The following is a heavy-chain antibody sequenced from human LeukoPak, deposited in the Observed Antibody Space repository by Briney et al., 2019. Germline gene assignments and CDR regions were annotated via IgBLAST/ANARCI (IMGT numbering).Heavy chain of an antibody. V-gene: IGHV4-4*09. CDR2: IYTSGST. J-gene: IGHJ3*02. Sequence: PSETLSLTCTVSGGSISSYYWGWIRQPPGKGLEWIGYIYTSGSTNYNPSLKSRVTISVDTSKNQFSLKLSSVTAADTAVYYCARRGDLLEDGAFDIWGQGTMVTVSS. D-gene: IGHD1-26*01. CDR3: ARRGDLLEDGAFDI. CDR1: GGSISSYY.